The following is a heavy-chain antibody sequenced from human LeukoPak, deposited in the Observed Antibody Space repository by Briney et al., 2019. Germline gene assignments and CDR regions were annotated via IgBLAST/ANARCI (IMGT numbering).Heavy chain of an antibody. CDR2: INPNSGGT. D-gene: IGHD6-19*01. Sequence: ASVKVSCKASGYTFTGYYMHWVRQAPGQGLEWMGWINPNSGGTNYAQKFQGRVTMTTHTSISTAYMELSRLRSDDTAVYYCVFSSGWYGSVYWGQGTLVTVSS. J-gene: IGHJ4*02. CDR3: VFSSGWYGSVY. V-gene: IGHV1-2*02. CDR1: GYTFTGYY.